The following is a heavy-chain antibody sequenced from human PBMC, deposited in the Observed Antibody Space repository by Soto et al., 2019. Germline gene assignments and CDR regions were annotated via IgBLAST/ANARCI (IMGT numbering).Heavy chain of an antibody. CDR1: GYTFTSYA. D-gene: IGHD6-19*01. CDR3: ARWPIAVAGLDY. Sequence: QVPLVQSGAEVKKPGASVKVSCKASGYTFTSYAMHWVRQAPGQRLEWMGWINAGNGNTKYSQKFQGRVTITRDTSASTAYMELSSLRSEDTAVYYCARWPIAVAGLDYWGQGTLVTVSS. CDR2: INAGNGNT. J-gene: IGHJ4*02. V-gene: IGHV1-3*01.